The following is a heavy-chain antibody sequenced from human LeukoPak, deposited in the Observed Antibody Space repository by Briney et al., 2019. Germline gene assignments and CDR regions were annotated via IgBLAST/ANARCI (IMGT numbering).Heavy chain of an antibody. V-gene: IGHV1-2*02. CDR1: GYTFTGYY. J-gene: IGHJ5*02. CDR3: SSGSYAFNWFDP. CDR2: INPNSGGT. Sequence: RASVKVSCKASGYTFTGYYMHWVRQAPGQGLEWMGWINPNSGGTNYAQKFQGRVTMTRDTSISTAYMELGRLRSDDTAVYYCSSGSYAFNWFDPWGQGTLVTVSS. D-gene: IGHD1-26*01.